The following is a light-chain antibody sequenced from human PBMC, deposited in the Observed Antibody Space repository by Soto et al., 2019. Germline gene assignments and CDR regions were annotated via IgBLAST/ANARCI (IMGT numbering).Light chain of an antibody. CDR3: QQYYNWPRT. J-gene: IGKJ1*01. CDR1: QSVSIN. CDR2: GAS. V-gene: IGKV3-15*01. Sequence: EIVLTQSPATLSVSPGETVTLSCRASQSVSINVAWYQQKPGQSPRLLISGASTRATGIPASFSGSGSGTEFTLTISSLQSEDFAIYFCQQYYNWPRTFGQGTKVDSK.